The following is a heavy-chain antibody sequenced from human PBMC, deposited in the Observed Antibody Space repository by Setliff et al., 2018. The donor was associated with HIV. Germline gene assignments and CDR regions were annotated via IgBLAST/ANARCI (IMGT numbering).Heavy chain of an antibody. CDR1: GYMFSLYG. V-gene: IGHV7-4-1*02. Sequence: RASVKVSCKTSGYMFSLYGIHWLRQAPGQNLEWMGWINTETGTPTYAPGFTGRSVLSLDTSVSAAYLQISSLKAEDTAVYYCARDQRLFYFDSWGQGTLVTVSS. CDR3: ARDQRLFYFDS. J-gene: IGHJ4*02. CDR2: INTETGTP.